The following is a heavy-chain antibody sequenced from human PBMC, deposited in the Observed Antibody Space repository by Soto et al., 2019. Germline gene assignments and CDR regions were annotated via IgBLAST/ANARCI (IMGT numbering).Heavy chain of an antibody. CDR2: MNPNSGNT. Sequence: QVQLVQSGAEVKKPGASVKVSCKASGYTFTSYDINWVRQATGQGLEWMGWMNPNSGNTGYAQKFQGRVTMTRNTSISTAYMELSSLRSEDTAVYYCARGSRSIAARRGPVDYHYYMDVWGKGTTVTVSS. D-gene: IGHD6-6*01. J-gene: IGHJ6*03. CDR1: GYTFTSYD. V-gene: IGHV1-8*01. CDR3: ARGSRSIAARRGPVDYHYYMDV.